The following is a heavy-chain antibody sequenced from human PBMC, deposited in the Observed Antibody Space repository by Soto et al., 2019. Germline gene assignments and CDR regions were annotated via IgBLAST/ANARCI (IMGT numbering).Heavy chain of an antibody. CDR1: GYTLTELS. Sequence: QVQLVQSGAEVKKPGASVKVSCKVSGYTLTELSMHWVRQAPGKGLEWMGGFDPEDGETIYAQKFQGRVTMTEDTATDTAYMELSSVRSEDTAVYYCATGGPPRWEVLPGFGPWGQGTLVTVSS. J-gene: IGHJ5*02. CDR2: FDPEDGET. D-gene: IGHD1-26*01. V-gene: IGHV1-24*01. CDR3: ATGGPPRWEVLPGFGP.